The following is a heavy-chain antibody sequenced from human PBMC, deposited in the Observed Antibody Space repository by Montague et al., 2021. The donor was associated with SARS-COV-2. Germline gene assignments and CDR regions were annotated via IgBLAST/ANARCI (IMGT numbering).Heavy chain of an antibody. CDR1: GGSVSSGGYY. D-gene: IGHD6-13*01. J-gene: IGHJ4*02. V-gene: IGHV4-61*08. CDR2: IYYSGST. CDR3: ARVSLAAAATRSDY. Sequence: SETLSLTCTVSGGSVSSGGYYWSWIRRLPGKGLEWIGYIYYSGSTNYNPSLKSRVTISLDTSKNQFSLKLTSVTAADTAVYYCARVSLAAAATRSDYWGQGTLVTVSS.